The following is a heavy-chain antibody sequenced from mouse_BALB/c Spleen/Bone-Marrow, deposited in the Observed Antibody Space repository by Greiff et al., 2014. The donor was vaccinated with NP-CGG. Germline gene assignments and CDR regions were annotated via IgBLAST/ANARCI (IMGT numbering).Heavy chain of an antibody. D-gene: IGHD2-2*01. CDR3: TRSGTSWLRRSWYFDV. Sequence: VHLVESGAELVKPGASVKLSRKASGYTFTSYYMYWVKQRPGQGLEWIGEINPSNGGTNFNEKFKSKATLTVDKSSSTAYIQLSSLTSEDSAVYYCTRSGTSWLRRSWYFDVWGAETTVTVSS. J-gene: IGHJ1*01. CDR2: INPSNGGT. CDR1: GYTFTSYY. V-gene: IGHV1S81*02.